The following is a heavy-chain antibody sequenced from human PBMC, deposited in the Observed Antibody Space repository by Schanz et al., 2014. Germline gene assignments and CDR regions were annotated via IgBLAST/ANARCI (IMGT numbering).Heavy chain of an antibody. CDR3: ARDRLAAAGTSLDF. J-gene: IGHJ4*02. D-gene: IGHD6-13*01. CDR2: SNRDGSGT. CDR1: GFTFSSYW. Sequence: EVQLVESGGGLVQPGGYLRLSCAASGFTFSSYWMHWVRQAPGKGLVWVSRSNRDGSGTSYADSVKGRFTISRDNAKNTLYLQMNNLRAEDTAVYYCARDRLAAAGTSLDFWGQGTLVTVSS. V-gene: IGHV3-74*01.